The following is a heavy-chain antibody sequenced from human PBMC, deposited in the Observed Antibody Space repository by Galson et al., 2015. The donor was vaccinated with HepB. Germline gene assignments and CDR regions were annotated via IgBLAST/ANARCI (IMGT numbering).Heavy chain of an antibody. J-gene: IGHJ4*02. CDR1: GGTFSSYA. Sequence: SVKVSCKASGGTFSSYAISWVRQAPGQGLEWMGGIIPIFGTANYAQKFQGRVTITADESTSTAYMELSSLRSEDTAVYYCARDRKLSIGMAADFDYWGQGTLVTVSS. CDR2: IIPIFGTA. V-gene: IGHV1-69*13. D-gene: IGHD5-24*01. CDR3: ARDRKLSIGMAADFDY.